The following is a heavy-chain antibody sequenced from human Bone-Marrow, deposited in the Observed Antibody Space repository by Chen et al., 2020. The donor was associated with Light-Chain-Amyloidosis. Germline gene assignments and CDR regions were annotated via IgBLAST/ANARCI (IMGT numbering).Heavy chain of an antibody. J-gene: IGHJ5*01. CDR2: IYPNDSDT. CDR3: VKLVYCTGGECSVWFDS. D-gene: IGHD2-8*02. Sequence: EVQLVQSGAEVKKPGESLKITCKGYGYDFAKHWIGWVRQKPGSGLEWMGIIYPNDSDTRYSPSFQGQVTVSADKSIGTAYLEWESLKASDTAIYFCVKLVYCTGGECSVWFDSWGQGTLVTVAS. CDR1: GYDFAKHW. V-gene: IGHV5-51*01.